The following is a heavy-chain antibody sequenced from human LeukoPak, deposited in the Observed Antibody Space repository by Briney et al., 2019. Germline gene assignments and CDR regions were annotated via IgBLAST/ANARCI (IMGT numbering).Heavy chain of an antibody. CDR1: GGSISSSSYY. CDR2: IYYSGST. J-gene: IGHJ6*03. CDR3: ASLVVPAAPNYYYYVDV. D-gene: IGHD2-2*01. V-gene: IGHV4-39*01. Sequence: SETLSLTCTVSGGSISSSSYYWGWIRQPPGKGLEWIGSIYYSGSTYYNPSLKSRVTISVDTSKNQFSLKLSSVTAADTAVYYCASLVVPAAPNYYYYVDVWGKGTTVTVSS.